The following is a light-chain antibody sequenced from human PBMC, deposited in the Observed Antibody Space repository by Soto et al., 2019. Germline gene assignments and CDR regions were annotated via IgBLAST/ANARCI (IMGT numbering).Light chain of an antibody. V-gene: IGKV3-11*01. J-gene: IGKJ1*01. Sequence: EIVLTQSPATLSLSPGERATLSCRASQSVSSYLAWYQQKPGQAPRLLIYDASNWATGIPARFSGSGSGTDFTLTISSLEPEDFAVYYCQQRSTWTFGQGTKVEIK. CDR3: QQRSTWT. CDR1: QSVSSY. CDR2: DAS.